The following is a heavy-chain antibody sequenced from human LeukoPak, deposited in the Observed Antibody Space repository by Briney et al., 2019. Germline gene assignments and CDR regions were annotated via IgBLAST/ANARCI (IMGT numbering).Heavy chain of an antibody. CDR2: IWYDGSNK. CDR1: GFTFSSYG. D-gene: IGHD3-22*01. Sequence: PGRSLRLSCAASGFTFSSYGMPWVRQAPGKGLEWVAVIWYDGSNKYYADSVKGRFTISRDNSKNTLYLQMNSLRAEDTAVYYCAKESGYSNYFDYWGQGTLVTVSS. CDR3: AKESGYSNYFDY. J-gene: IGHJ4*02. V-gene: IGHV3-33*06.